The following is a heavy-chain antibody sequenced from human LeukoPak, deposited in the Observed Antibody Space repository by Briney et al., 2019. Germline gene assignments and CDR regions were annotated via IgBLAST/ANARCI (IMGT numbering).Heavy chain of an antibody. Sequence: GGSLRLSCAASGFTFSSNEMSWVRQAPGKGLEWVSSISGGSTYYADSRKGRFTISRDNSKNTLHLQMNSLRAEDTAVYYCARDSETVTSTSSWFDPWGQGTLVTVSS. D-gene: IGHD6-19*01. V-gene: IGHV3-38-3*01. J-gene: IGHJ5*02. CDR3: ARDSETVTSTSSWFDP. CDR2: ISGGST. CDR1: GFTFSSNE.